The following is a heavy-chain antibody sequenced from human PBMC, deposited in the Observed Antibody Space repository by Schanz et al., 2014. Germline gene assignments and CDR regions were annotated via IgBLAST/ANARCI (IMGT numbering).Heavy chain of an antibody. J-gene: IGHJ3*02. CDR3: ARVHIATYHYNSPGAFDI. CDR2: INAHTGNT. Sequence: QVQMVQSGAEVKKPGASVKVSCKASGYTFNNHGISWVRQAPGQGLEWMGRINAHTGNTQYAQKFQGRVNMTRDTVTTTVHLELTRLRTDDTTIYYCARVHIATYHYNSPGAFDIWGQGTRVTVSS. D-gene: IGHD3-10*01. V-gene: IGHV1-18*01. CDR1: GYTFNNHG.